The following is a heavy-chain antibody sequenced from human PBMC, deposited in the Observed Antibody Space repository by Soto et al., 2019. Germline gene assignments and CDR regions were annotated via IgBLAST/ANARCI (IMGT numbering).Heavy chain of an antibody. V-gene: IGHV3-49*04. D-gene: IGHD2-15*01. Sequence: GGSLRLSCTASGFTFGDYAMSWVRQAPGKGLEWVGFIRSKAYGGTTEYAASVKGRFTISRDDSKSIAYLQMNSLKTEDTAVYYCTRDRDVVMVAANFDYWGQGTLVTVSS. CDR1: GFTFGDYA. CDR2: IRSKAYGGTT. J-gene: IGHJ4*02. CDR3: TRDRDVVMVAANFDY.